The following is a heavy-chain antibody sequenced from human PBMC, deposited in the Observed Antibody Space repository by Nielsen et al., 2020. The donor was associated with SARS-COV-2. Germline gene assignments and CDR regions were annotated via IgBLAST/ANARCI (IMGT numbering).Heavy chain of an antibody. Sequence: ASVNVSCKASGYTFTSYGISWVRQAPGQGLEWMGWISAYNGNTNYAQKLQGRVTMTTDTSTSTAYMELRSLRSDDTAVYYCALGLNVVQGHNYYYYYYMDVWGKGTTVTVSS. CDR1: GYTFTSYG. V-gene: IGHV1-18*01. J-gene: IGHJ6*03. CDR2: ISAYNGNT. D-gene: IGHD2-2*01. CDR3: ALGLNVVQGHNYYYYYYMDV.